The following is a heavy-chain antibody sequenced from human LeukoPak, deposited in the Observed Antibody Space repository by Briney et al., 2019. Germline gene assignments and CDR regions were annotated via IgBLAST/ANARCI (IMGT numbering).Heavy chain of an antibody. CDR1: GFTFSSYG. CDR2: IRYDGSNR. CDR3: ARDPEYNWNDGGYFDY. Sequence: GGSLRLSCAASGFTFSSYGMHWVRQAPGKGLEWVAFIRYDGSNRYYADSVKGRFTISRDNSKNTLYLQMNSLRAEDTAVYYCARDPEYNWNDGGYFDYWGQGTLVTVSS. V-gene: IGHV3-30*02. D-gene: IGHD1-20*01. J-gene: IGHJ4*02.